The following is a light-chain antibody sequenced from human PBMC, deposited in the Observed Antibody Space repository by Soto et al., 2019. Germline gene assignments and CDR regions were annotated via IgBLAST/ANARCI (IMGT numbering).Light chain of an antibody. J-gene: IGLJ1*01. CDR1: SSDVGAYNY. CDR3: SSHAGNNNYV. V-gene: IGLV2-8*01. CDR2: EVS. Sequence: QSALTQPPSAPGSVGQSVTISCTGTSSDVGAYNYVSWYQQHPGKAPKLMIYEVSKRPSGVPDRFSGSKSGYTASLTVSGLQAEDEADYYCSSHAGNNNYVFGTGTKVTVL.